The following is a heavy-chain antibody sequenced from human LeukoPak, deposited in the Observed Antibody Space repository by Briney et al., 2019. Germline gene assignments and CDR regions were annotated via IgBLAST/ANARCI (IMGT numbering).Heavy chain of an antibody. Sequence: PGGSLRLSCAASGFTFSNYEMNWVRQAPGKGLEWVSYISTSGSTIYYADSVKGRFTISRDNAKNSLYLQMNSLRAEDTAVYYCARDGSAYYDSSGYSDYWGRGILVTVSS. J-gene: IGHJ4*02. CDR2: ISTSGSTI. V-gene: IGHV3-48*03. CDR3: ARDGSAYYDSSGYSDY. CDR1: GFTFSNYE. D-gene: IGHD3-22*01.